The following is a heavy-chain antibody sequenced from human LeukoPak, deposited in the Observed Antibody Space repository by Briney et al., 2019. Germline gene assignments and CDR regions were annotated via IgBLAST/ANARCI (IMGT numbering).Heavy chain of an antibody. J-gene: IGHJ4*02. CDR3: ARGRGYSGYVASYYFDY. D-gene: IGHD5-12*01. V-gene: IGHV3-7*01. Sequence: GGSLRLSCAASGFSFSNYWMSWVRQAPGKGLEWVASIKQDGSEKYYADSVKGRFTISRDNAKNSLYLQMNSLRAEDTAVYYCARGRGYSGYVASYYFDYWGQGTLVTVSS. CDR2: IKQDGSEK. CDR1: GFSFSNYW.